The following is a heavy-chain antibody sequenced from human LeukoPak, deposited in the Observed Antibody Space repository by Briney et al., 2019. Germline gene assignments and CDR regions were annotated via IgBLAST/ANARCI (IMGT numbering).Heavy chain of an antibody. J-gene: IGHJ4*02. Sequence: PSETLSLTCAVYGGSFIDYYWSWIRQPPGRGLEWIGETNQCGSANYNPSLKSRATISVQTSSKQVSLKLTSVTAADTAVYYCARHVGSGAWEVILRQYYFDYWGQGTLVTVSS. CDR3: ARHVGSGAWEVILRQYYFDY. D-gene: IGHD1-26*01. CDR2: TNQCGSA. V-gene: IGHV4-34*01. CDR1: GGSFIDYY.